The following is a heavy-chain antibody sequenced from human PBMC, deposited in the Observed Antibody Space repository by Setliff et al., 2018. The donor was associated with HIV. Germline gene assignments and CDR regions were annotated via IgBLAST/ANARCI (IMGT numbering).Heavy chain of an antibody. CDR1: GYTFTTYG. J-gene: IGHJ4*02. V-gene: IGHV1-18*01. CDR2: ISTYSDET. CDR3: ARGQIIVARISSTVTAIDY. Sequence: GASVKVSCKPSGYTFTTYGLSWVRQAPGQGLEWMGWISTYSDETSSSQNLQGRVTMTTDTSTNTAYMELRSLRSDDTAVYYCARGQIIVARISSTVTAIDYWGQGTLVTVSS. D-gene: IGHD3-3*02.